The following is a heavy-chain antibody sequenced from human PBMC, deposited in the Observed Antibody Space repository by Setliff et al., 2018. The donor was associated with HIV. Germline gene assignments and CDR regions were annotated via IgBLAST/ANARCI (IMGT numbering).Heavy chain of an antibody. CDR3: ARCAAGPYCRNSFDS. Sequence: GGSLRLSCAASGFAFSDYYMSWVRQAPGKGLEWVANIKHDGSARYYVASVMDRFTISRDNAKNSLVLQMNSLRDEDTALYYCARCAAGPYCRNSFDSWGRGTLVTVSS. V-gene: IGHV3-7*03. J-gene: IGHJ4*02. CDR2: IKHDGSAR. D-gene: IGHD1-26*01. CDR1: GFAFSDYY.